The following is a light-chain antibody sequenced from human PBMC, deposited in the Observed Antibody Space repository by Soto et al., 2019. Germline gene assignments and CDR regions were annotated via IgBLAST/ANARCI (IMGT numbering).Light chain of an antibody. Sequence: EIVMTQSPATLSVSPGERATLSCRASQSVSSNVAWYQQKPGQAPRLLIYDASSRAAGIPDRFRGSGSGTDFTLTISRLEPEDFAVYYCQQYGSSPRSFGQGTKVDIK. CDR3: QQYGSSPRS. CDR2: DAS. J-gene: IGKJ1*01. CDR1: QSVSSN. V-gene: IGKV3-20*01.